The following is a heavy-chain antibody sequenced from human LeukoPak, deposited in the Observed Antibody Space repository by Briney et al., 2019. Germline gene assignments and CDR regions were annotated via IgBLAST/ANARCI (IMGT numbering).Heavy chain of an antibody. V-gene: IGHV4-38-2*02. Sequence: SETLSLTCAVSGNPLSRSYYWGWIRQPPGKGLEWVGNIYHSGSTYYNPSLKSRVAISVDTSRNQFSLRLNSVTTADTAVYYCARDWDGFDIWGQGTVVTVSS. CDR3: ARDWDGFDI. CDR1: GNPLSRSYY. CDR2: IYHSGST. J-gene: IGHJ3*02.